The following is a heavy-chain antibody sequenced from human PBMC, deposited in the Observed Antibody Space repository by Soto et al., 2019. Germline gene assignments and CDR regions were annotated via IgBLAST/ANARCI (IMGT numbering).Heavy chain of an antibody. J-gene: IGHJ6*02. CDR1: GFKFSSYA. Sequence: EVQLLESGGGLVHPGGSLRLSCVASGFKFSSYALTWVRQAPGKGLEWVSVISVSGANTYYADSVQGRFTISRDNSKNTLYLQMNSLRAEDTAIYYCGKASTYPLDGVDVWGQGTTVTVSS. CDR2: ISVSGANT. D-gene: IGHD3-16*01. CDR3: GKASTYPLDGVDV. V-gene: IGHV3-23*01.